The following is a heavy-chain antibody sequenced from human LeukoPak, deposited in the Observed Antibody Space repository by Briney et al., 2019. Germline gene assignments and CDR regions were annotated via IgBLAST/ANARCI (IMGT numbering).Heavy chain of an antibody. Sequence: GGSLRLSCAGSGFVFSTYWMSWVRQAPGKGLEWVGNINEGGSEKYYVDSVKGRFTISRDNAKNSLYLYMNSLRAEDTAVYYCAREITWEVIPIWGQGTMVTVSS. D-gene: IGHD3-16*01. CDR1: GFVFSTYW. CDR2: INEGGSEK. CDR3: AREITWEVIPI. V-gene: IGHV3-7*01. J-gene: IGHJ3*02.